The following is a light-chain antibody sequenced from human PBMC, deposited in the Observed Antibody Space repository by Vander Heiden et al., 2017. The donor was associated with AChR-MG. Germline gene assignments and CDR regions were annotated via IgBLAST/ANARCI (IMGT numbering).Light chain of an antibody. CDR3: CSDAVSSTAEV. V-gene: IGLV2-23*02. Sequence: QSALTQPASASGSPGQSISISCTGTSSDVWSDNLVSWYQQHPGKAPKLMIYEVSKRPSGVPNRFSGSKSGNTASLTISGLQAEDEADYYCCSDAVSSTAEVFGGGTKLTVL. CDR2: EVS. J-gene: IGLJ2*01. CDR1: SSDVWSDNL.